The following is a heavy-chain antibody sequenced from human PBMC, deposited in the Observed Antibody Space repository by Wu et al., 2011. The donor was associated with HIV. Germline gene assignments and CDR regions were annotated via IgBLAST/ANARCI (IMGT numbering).Heavy chain of an antibody. V-gene: IGHV1-46*01. Sequence: QVQLVQSGAEVKKPGASVKVSCKGSGYTFITYYMHWVRQAPGQGLEWMGIINPSYGSTTHAQKFQGRVTMTRDTSTSTVYMELNNLRSDDTAVYYCARGPREGWYFDVWGRGTLVTVST. CDR3: ARGPREGWYFDV. CDR2: INPSYGST. D-gene: IGHD1-26*01. CDR1: GYTFITYY. J-gene: IGHJ2*01.